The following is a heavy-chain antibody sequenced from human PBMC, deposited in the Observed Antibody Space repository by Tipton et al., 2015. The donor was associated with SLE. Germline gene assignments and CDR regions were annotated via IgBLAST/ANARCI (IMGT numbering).Heavy chain of an antibody. CDR3: AGARGVVTRGMDV. V-gene: IGHV3-23*03. CDR2: FYSGGSI. D-gene: IGHD3-3*01. Sequence: SLRLSCAASGFTFSSYAMSWVRQAPGKGLEWVSVFYSGGSILYADSVKGRFTFSRDNSKNTLYLQMNSLRVEDTAIYYCAGARGVVTRGMDVWGQGTTVTVSS. J-gene: IGHJ6*02. CDR1: GFTFSSYA.